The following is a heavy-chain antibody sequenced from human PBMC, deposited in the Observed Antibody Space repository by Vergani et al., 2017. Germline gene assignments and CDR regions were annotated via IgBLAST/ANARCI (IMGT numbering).Heavy chain of an antibody. CDR1: GGSISRSSYY. V-gene: IGHV4-39*01. CDR2: IYYSGRT. CDR3: ARPASSGWYPFDY. J-gene: IGHJ4*02. D-gene: IGHD6-19*01. Sequence: QLQLQESGPGLVKPSETLSLTCTVSGGSISRSSYYWGWIRQPPGKGLEWIGSIYYSGRTDYNPSLKSRVTISVDTSKNQFSLNLSSVTAADTAVYYCARPASSGWYPFDYWGQGTLVTVSS.